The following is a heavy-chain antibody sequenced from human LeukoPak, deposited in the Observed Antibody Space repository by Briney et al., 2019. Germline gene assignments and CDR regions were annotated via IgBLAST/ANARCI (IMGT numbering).Heavy chain of an antibody. CDR2: ISSSSSYI. J-gene: IGHJ4*02. D-gene: IGHD6-19*01. CDR1: GFTFSSYS. Sequence: AGGSLRLSCAASGFTFSSYSMNWVRQAPGKGLEWVSSISSSSSYIYYADSVKGRFTISRDNAKNSLYLQMNSLRAEDRRVYYCAREFFFAAGTSDWGQGTLVTVSS. V-gene: IGHV3-21*01. CDR3: AREFFFAAGTSD.